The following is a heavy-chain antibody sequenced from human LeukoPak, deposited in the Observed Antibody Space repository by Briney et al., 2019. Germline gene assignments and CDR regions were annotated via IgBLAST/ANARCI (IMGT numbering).Heavy chain of an antibody. CDR1: GFTFSSYG. CDR2: ISWNSGSI. V-gene: IGHV3-9*01. Sequence: GGSLRLSCAASGFTFSSYGMHWVRQAPGKGLEWVSGISWNSGSIGYADSVKGRFTISRDNAKNSLYLQMNSLRAEDTALYYCARYSSGWYYFDYWGQGTLVTVSS. J-gene: IGHJ4*02. CDR3: ARYSSGWYYFDY. D-gene: IGHD6-19*01.